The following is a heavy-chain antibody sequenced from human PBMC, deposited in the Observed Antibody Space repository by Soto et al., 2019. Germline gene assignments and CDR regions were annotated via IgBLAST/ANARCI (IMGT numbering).Heavy chain of an antibody. J-gene: IGHJ4*02. CDR3: ASHYDSSGYYYRGMDY. V-gene: IGHV1-3*01. Sequence: ASVKVSCKASGYTFTSYAMHWVRQAPGQRLEWMGWINAGNGNTKYSQKFQGRVTMTRDTSTSTVYMELSSLRSEDTAVYYCASHYDSSGYYYRGMDYWGQGTLVTVSS. CDR1: GYTFTSYA. D-gene: IGHD3-22*01. CDR2: INAGNGNT.